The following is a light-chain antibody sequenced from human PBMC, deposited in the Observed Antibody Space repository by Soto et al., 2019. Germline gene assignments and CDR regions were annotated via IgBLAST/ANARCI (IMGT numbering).Light chain of an antibody. CDR3: QPYVTSLTT. CDR2: GAS. Sequence: EIVLTQSPGTLALSPGERATLSCGASQSVTSNYLAWYQQKPGQAPRLLIFGASIRVTGIPDRFIGSGSGTDFTLTISRVEPEDFAVYYCQPYVTSLTTFGQGTKVEVK. CDR1: QSVTSNY. V-gene: IGKV3-20*01. J-gene: IGKJ1*01.